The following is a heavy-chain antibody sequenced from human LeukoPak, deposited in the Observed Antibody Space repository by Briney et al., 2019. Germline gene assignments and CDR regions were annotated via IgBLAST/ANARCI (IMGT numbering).Heavy chain of an antibody. V-gene: IGHV4-34*01. CDR3: ARTLKYYYGSGSYYGFDY. J-gene: IGHJ4*02. D-gene: IGHD3-10*01. CDR2: INHSGST. CDR1: GGSFSGYY. Sequence: SETLSLTCAVYGGSFSGYYWGWIRQPPGKGLEWIGEINHSGSTNYNPSLKSRVTISVDTSKNQFSLKLSSVTAADTAVYYCARTLKYYYGSGSYYGFDYWGQGTLVTVSS.